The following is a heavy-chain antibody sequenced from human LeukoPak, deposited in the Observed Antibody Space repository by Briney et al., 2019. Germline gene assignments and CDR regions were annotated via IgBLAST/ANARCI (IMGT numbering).Heavy chain of an antibody. CDR2: IWYDGSNK. V-gene: IGHV3-33*01. D-gene: IGHD1-26*01. J-gene: IGHJ3*02. Sequence: GGSLRLSCAASGFTFSSYGMHWVRQAPGKGLEWVAVIWYDGSNKYYADSVKGRFTISRDNSKNTLYLQMNSLRAVDTAVYYCARKTWELPDHDAFDIWGQGTMVTVSS. CDR3: ARKTWELPDHDAFDI. CDR1: GFTFSSYG.